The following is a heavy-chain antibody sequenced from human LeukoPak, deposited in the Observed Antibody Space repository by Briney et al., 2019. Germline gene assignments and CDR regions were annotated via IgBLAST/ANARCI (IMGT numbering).Heavy chain of an antibody. Sequence: SETLSLTCTVSGGSISSGDYYWSWIRQPPGKGLQRIGHIYYSGSTYYNPSLKSRVTISVDTSKSQFSLKLSSVTAADTAVYYCAREGYQLPEAWLRIGGFDIWGQGTMVTVSS. J-gene: IGHJ3*02. CDR1: GGSISSGDYY. D-gene: IGHD2-2*01. V-gene: IGHV4-30-4*08. CDR3: AREGYQLPEAWLRIGGFDI. CDR2: IYYSGST.